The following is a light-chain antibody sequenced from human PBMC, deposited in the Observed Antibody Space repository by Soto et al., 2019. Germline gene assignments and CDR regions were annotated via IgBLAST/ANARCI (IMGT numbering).Light chain of an antibody. CDR3: QQYNNWPLT. CDR2: GAS. J-gene: IGKJ4*01. CDR1: QSVSSN. Sequence: EIVMTQSPATLSVSPGERATLSCLASQSVSSNLAWYQQKPGQAPRLLIYGASTRATGIPARFSGSGSGTEVTLTISSLQSEDFAVYYCQQYNNWPLTFGGGTKVEIK. V-gene: IGKV3-15*01.